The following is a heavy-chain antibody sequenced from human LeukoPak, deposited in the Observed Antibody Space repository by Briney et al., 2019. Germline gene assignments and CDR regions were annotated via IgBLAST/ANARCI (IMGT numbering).Heavy chain of an antibody. CDR3: AKDRSVTDPIDY. J-gene: IGHJ4*02. CDR1: GFTFSSYA. V-gene: IGHV3-30-3*01. D-gene: IGHD1-14*01. CDR2: ISYDGSNK. Sequence: GGSLRLSCAASGFTFSSYAMHWVRQAPGKGLEWVAVISYDGSNKYYADSVKGRFTISRDNSKNTLYLQMNSLRAEDTAVYYCAKDRSVTDPIDYWGQGTLVTVSS.